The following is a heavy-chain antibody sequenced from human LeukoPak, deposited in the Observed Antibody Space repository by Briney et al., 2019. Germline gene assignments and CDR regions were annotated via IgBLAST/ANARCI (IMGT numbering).Heavy chain of an antibody. Sequence: ASVKVSCKASGYTFTDYFIHWVRQAPGQGLEWMGWINPDIGDASYAQKFQDRVTMTRDRSINTAYMELSRLTSDDTAVYYCARMALDGGDSIGFDSWGQGTLVAVSS. CDR3: ARMALDGGDSIGFDS. V-gene: IGHV1-2*02. CDR1: GYTFTDYF. D-gene: IGHD2-21*02. CDR2: INPDIGDA. J-gene: IGHJ5*01.